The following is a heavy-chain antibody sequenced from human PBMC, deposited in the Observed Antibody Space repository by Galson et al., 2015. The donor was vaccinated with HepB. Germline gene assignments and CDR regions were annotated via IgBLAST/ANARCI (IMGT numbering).Heavy chain of an antibody. J-gene: IGHJ4*02. Sequence: SVKVSCKASGGTFSSYAISWVRQAPGQGLEWMGGIIPIFGTANYAQKFQGRVTITADESTSTAYMELSSLRSEDTAVYYCASPSDEENSGSYDYWGQGTLVTVSS. CDR2: IIPIFGTA. D-gene: IGHD1-26*01. CDR1: GGTFSSYA. CDR3: ASPSDEENSGSYDY. V-gene: IGHV1-69*13.